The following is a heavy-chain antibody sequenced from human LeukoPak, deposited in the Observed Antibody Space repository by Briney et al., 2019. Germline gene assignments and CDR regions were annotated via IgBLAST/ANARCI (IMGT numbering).Heavy chain of an antibody. CDR2: ISYDGSNK. CDR3: AKDPVVTLNYYFDY. V-gene: IGHV3-30*18. Sequence: PGGSLRLSCAASGFTFSSYGMHWVRQAPGKGLEWVAVISYDGSNKYYADSVKGRFTISRDNSKNTLYLQMNSLRAEDTAVYYCAKDPVVTLNYYFDYWGQGTLVTVSS. CDR1: GFTFSSYG. J-gene: IGHJ4*02. D-gene: IGHD4-23*01.